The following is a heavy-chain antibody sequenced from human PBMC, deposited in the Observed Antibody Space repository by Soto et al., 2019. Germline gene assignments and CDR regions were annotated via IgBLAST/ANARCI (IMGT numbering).Heavy chain of an antibody. J-gene: IGHJ6*02. Sequence: SETLSLTCTVSGGSISSSSYYWGWIRQPPGKGQEWIGSIYYSGSTYYNPSLKSRVTISVDTSKNLFSLKLSSVTAADTALYYCACGYDILTGYPRGAYYGMDVWGQGTTVT. CDR1: GGSISSSSYY. V-gene: IGHV4-39*01. CDR3: ACGYDILTGYPRGAYYGMDV. CDR2: IYYSGST. D-gene: IGHD3-9*01.